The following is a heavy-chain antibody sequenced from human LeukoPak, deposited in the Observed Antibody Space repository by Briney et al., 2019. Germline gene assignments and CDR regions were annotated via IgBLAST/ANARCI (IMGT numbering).Heavy chain of an antibody. CDR3: ARVRWGGLYYFDY. D-gene: IGHD3-16*01. CDR1: GFTFSSHS. V-gene: IGHV3-21*01. CDR2: ISSSSGFI. Sequence: PGGSLRLSCETTGFTFSSHSMNWVRQAPGKGLEWVSSISSSSGFIYYADSLKGRFTISRDNAKNTLYLQMISLRAEDTAVYYCARVRWGGLYYFDYWGQGTLVTVSS. J-gene: IGHJ4*02.